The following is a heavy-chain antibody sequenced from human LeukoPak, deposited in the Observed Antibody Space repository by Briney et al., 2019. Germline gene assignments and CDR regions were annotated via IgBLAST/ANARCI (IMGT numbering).Heavy chain of an antibody. D-gene: IGHD3-22*01. Sequence: ASVKVSCKASGYTFTGYYMHWVRQAPGQGLEWMGWINPNSGGTNYAQKFQGRVTITTDTSTSTAYMELRSLRSDDTAVYYCARDLYYDSSGYQEGGYWGQGTLVTVSS. J-gene: IGHJ4*02. CDR2: INPNSGGT. CDR3: ARDLYYDSSGYQEGGY. CDR1: GYTFTGYY. V-gene: IGHV1-2*02.